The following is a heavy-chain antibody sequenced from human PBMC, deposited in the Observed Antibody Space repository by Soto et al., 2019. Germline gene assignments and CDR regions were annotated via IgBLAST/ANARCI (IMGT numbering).Heavy chain of an antibody. J-gene: IGHJ4*02. CDR2: SSNSGTYT. CDR3: ARSGDNYSVLDY. Sequence: GGSLRLSCAASGFKVSYYYVIWIRQAPGKGLEWLSYSSNSGTYTRYADSVKGRFSTSRDNAKNSLFLQINSLRGEDSATYYCARSGDNYSVLDYWGQGTPVTVSS. CDR1: GFKVSYYY. D-gene: IGHD3-10*02. V-gene: IGHV3-11*06.